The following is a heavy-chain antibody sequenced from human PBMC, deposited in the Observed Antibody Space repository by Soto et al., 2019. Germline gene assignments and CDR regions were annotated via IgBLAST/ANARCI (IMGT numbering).Heavy chain of an antibody. Sequence: EVQLVESGGGLVQPGGSLRLSCAASGFTVSSNYMSWVRQAPGKGLEWVSVIYSGGSTYYADSVKGRFTISRDNSKNTLYLQMNSLRAEDTAVYYCAREESYYGSGSYYFDYWGQGTLVTVSS. CDR3: AREESYYGSGSYYFDY. V-gene: IGHV3-66*01. D-gene: IGHD3-10*01. J-gene: IGHJ4*02. CDR1: GFTVSSNY. CDR2: IYSGGST.